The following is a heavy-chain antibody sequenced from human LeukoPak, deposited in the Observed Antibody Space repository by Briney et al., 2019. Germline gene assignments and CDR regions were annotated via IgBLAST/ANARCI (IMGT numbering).Heavy chain of an antibody. CDR2: IYTNGRDT. CDR3: AHLVWEYVGGLDV. V-gene: IGHV3-23*05. Sequence: GGSLRLSCAASGFNIRSLGMNWARQAPGKGLEWVSGIYTNGRDTRYADFVKGRFTISRDDSKNTVYLQMHSLRVEDTAVYYCAHLVWEYVGGLDVWGQGTTVTVSS. CDR1: GFNIRSLG. D-gene: IGHD3/OR15-3a*01. J-gene: IGHJ6*02.